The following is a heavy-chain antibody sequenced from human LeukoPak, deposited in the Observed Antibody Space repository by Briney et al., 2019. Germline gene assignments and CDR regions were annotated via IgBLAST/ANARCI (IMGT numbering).Heavy chain of an antibody. J-gene: IGHJ3*02. Sequence: SQTLSLTCAISGDSVSSNSAAWNWIRPSPSRGLEWLGRTYYRSKWYNDYAVSVKSRITIKPDTSKNQFSLQLNSVTPEDTAVYYCARKRVDIAFDIWGQGTMVTVSS. CDR3: ARKRVDIAFDI. V-gene: IGHV6-1*01. D-gene: IGHD5-12*01. CDR1: GDSVSSNSAA. CDR2: TYYRSKWYN.